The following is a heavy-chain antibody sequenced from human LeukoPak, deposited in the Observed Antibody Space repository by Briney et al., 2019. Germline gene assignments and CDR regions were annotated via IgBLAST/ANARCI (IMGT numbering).Heavy chain of an antibody. V-gene: IGHV1-69*13. CDR3: AREGADEYSYGSLRY. D-gene: IGHD5-18*01. CDR2: IIPIFGTA. Sequence: SVKVSCKASGGTFSSYAISWVRQAPGQGLEWMGGIIPIFGTANYAQKFQGRVTITADESTSTAYMELSSLRSEDTAVYYCAREGADEYSYGSLRYWGQGTLVTVSS. J-gene: IGHJ4*02. CDR1: GGTFSSYA.